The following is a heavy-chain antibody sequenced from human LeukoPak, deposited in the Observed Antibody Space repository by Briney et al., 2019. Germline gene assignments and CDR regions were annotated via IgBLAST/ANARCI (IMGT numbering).Heavy chain of an antibody. V-gene: IGHV1-58*02. CDR3: AQRFGEVSSPCYGMDV. D-gene: IGHD3-10*01. J-gene: IGHJ6*02. CDR1: GFTFTSSA. Sequence: GASVKVSCKASGFTFTSSAMQWVRQARGQRLEWIGWIVVGSGNTNYAQKFQERVTITRDMSTSTAYMELSSLRSEDTAVYYCAQRFGEVSSPCYGMDVWGQGTTVTVSS. CDR2: IVVGSGNT.